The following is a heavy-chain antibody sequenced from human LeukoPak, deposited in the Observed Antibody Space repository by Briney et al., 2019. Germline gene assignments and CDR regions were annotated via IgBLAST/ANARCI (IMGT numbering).Heavy chain of an antibody. D-gene: IGHD3-9*01. Sequence: ASVRVSCKASGYTFTTHYLNWVRQAPGQGLHWMAMFNPVGRPRYAQKFQGRVTMTRDRSTDPVTMELSSLTSDDTAVYYCARTLYDVLSCFDFWGQGTLVTVSA. V-gene: IGHV1-46*01. CDR2: FNPVGRP. J-gene: IGHJ4*01. CDR3: ARTLYDVLSCFDF. CDR1: GYTFTTHY.